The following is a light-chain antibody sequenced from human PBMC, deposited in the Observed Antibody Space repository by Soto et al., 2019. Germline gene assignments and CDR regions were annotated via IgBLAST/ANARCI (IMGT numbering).Light chain of an antibody. CDR2: DAS. CDR1: QNIYNW. CDR3: QHMRT. V-gene: IGKV1-5*01. Sequence: DIQMTQSPSTLSASVGDRVTITCRASQNIYNWIAWYQQKPGKAPKFLIYDASTLESGVPSRFSGSGYGTEFTFSISSLQPHDSGSYSCQHMRTFGQGTQVEI. J-gene: IGKJ1*01.